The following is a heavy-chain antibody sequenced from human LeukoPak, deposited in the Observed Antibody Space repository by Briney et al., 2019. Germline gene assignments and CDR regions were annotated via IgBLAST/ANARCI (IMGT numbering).Heavy chain of an antibody. D-gene: IGHD3-16*01. CDR1: GRSLSDYY. V-gene: IGHV4-34*01. Sequence: PSETLSLTCAVFGRSLSDYYWSWIRQPPGQGLEWIGEINHSGVTNYHPSLKSRVTISVDMSKNQFSLNLSSVTAADTAVYYCARSIGNYDYDGYYSYGMDVWGQGTTVTVSS. J-gene: IGHJ6*02. CDR3: ARSIGNYDYDGYYSYGMDV. CDR2: INHSGVT.